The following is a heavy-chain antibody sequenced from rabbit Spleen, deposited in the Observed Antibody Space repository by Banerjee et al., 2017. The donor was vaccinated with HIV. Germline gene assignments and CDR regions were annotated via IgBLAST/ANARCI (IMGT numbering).Heavy chain of an antibody. CDR3: AREHSGSTGYDYDL. V-gene: IGHV1S40*01. Sequence: QSLEESGGDLVKPGASLTLTCKASGLDFSGDSYDSYMCWVRQAPGKGLEWIACIDIGSSGFTYFATWAKGRFTISKTSSTTVTLQMTSLTAADTATYFCAREHSGSTGYDYDLWGPGTLVTVS. J-gene: IGHJ4*01. CDR2: IDIGSSGFT. D-gene: IGHD6-1*01. CDR1: GLDFSGDSY.